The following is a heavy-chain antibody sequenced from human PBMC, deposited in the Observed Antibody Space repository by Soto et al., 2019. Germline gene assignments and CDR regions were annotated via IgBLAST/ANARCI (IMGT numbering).Heavy chain of an antibody. V-gene: IGHV4-30-4*01. CDR2: IYYSGST. D-gene: IGHD3-10*01. Sequence: SETLSLTCTVSGGSISSGDYYWSWIRQPPGKGLEWIGYIYYSGSTYYNPSLKSRVTISVDTSKNQFSLKLSSVTAADTALYYCARQGFGQLHGLVDVWGPGTTVTVSS. CDR3: ARQGFGQLHGLVDV. CDR1: GGSISSGDYY. J-gene: IGHJ6*02.